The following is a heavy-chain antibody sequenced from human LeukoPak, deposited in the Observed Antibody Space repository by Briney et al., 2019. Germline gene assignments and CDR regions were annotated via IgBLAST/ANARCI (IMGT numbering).Heavy chain of an antibody. J-gene: IGHJ4*02. V-gene: IGHV3-23*01. CDR2: ISGSGGST. CDR3: ATLSRYSSSWYYFDY. CDR1: GFTFSSYA. Sequence: GGSLRLSCAASGFTFSSYAMSWVRQAPGKGLEWVSAISGSGGSTYYADSVKGRFTISRDNSKNMLYLQMNSLRAEDTAVYYCATLSRYSSSWYYFDYWGQGTLVTVSS. D-gene: IGHD6-13*01.